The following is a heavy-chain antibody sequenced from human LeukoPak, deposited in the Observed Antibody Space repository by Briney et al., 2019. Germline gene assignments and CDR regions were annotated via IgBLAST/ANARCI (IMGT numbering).Heavy chain of an antibody. Sequence: PGGSLRLSFAASGFTVSSNYMSWVRQAPGKGLEWVSVMYSGGSTYSADSVKGRFTISRDNSKNTLYLQMNSLRAEDTAVYYCASGPSWVAVADGYFDYWGQGTLVTVSS. CDR1: GFTVSSNY. D-gene: IGHD6-19*01. J-gene: IGHJ4*02. CDR3: ASGPSWVAVADGYFDY. CDR2: MYSGGST. V-gene: IGHV3-53*01.